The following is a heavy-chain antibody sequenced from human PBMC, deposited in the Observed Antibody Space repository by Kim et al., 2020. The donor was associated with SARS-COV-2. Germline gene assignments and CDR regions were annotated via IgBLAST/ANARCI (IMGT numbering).Heavy chain of an antibody. CDR3: AREDIVVVPAAYPASGVAYYYYGMDV. CDR1: GFTFSSYS. V-gene: IGHV3-21*01. CDR2: ISSSSSYI. J-gene: IGHJ6*02. D-gene: IGHD2-2*01. Sequence: GGSLRLSCAASGFTFSSYSMNWVRQAPGKGLEWVSSISSSSSYIYYADSVKGRFTISRDNAKNSLYLQMNSLRAEDTAVYYCAREDIVVVPAAYPASGVAYYYYGMDVWGQGTTVTVSS.